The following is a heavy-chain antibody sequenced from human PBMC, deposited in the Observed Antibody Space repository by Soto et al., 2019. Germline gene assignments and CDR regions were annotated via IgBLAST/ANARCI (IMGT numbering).Heavy chain of an antibody. CDR2: IYHSGST. CDR3: DRGSGYSYGYKFDY. Sequence: PSETLSLTCAVSGGSISSGGYSWGWIRQPPGKGLEWIGYIYHSGSTYYNPSLKSRVTISVDRSKNQFSLKLSSVAAADTAVYYCDRGSGYSYGYKFDYWGQGTLVTGSS. CDR1: GGSISSGGYS. D-gene: IGHD5-18*01. V-gene: IGHV4-30-2*01. J-gene: IGHJ4*02.